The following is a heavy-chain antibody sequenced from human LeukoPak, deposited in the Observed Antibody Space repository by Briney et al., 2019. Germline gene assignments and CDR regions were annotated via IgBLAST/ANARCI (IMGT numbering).Heavy chain of an antibody. CDR1: GYTFTSYA. Sequence: ASVKVSCKASGYTFTSYAMNWVRQAPGQGLEWMGWINPNSGGTNYAQKFQGRVTMTRDTSISTAYMELSRLRSDDTAVYYCARAQYYYDSSGYSHDAFDIWGQGTMVTVSS. D-gene: IGHD3-22*01. CDR2: INPNSGGT. CDR3: ARAQYYYDSSGYSHDAFDI. J-gene: IGHJ3*02. V-gene: IGHV1-2*02.